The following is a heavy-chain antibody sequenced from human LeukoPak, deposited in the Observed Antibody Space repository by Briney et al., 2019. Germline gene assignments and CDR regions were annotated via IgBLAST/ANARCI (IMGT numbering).Heavy chain of an antibody. Sequence: ASVKVSCKASGYTFTSYDINWVRQATGQGLEWMGWMNPNSGNTGYAQKFQGRVTMTRNTSISTAYMELSSLRSEDTAVYYCARGSGIYSLAYNWFDPWGQGTLVTVSS. J-gene: IGHJ5*02. CDR1: GYTFTSYD. D-gene: IGHD3-10*01. CDR2: MNPNSGNT. CDR3: ARGSGIYSLAYNWFDP. V-gene: IGHV1-8*01.